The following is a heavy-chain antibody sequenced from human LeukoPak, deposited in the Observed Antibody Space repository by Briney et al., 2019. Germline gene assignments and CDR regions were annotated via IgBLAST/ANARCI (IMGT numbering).Heavy chain of an antibody. CDR3: AKNGVAARTPYYFDY. J-gene: IGHJ4*02. V-gene: IGHV3-48*01. D-gene: IGHD6-6*01. CDR2: ISHDSGVR. CDR1: GFIFSRDS. Sequence: GGSLRLSCEASGFIFSRDSMNWVRQAPGKGLEWISYISHDSGVRYYADSVRGRFTISRDNAKNSLHLQMHSLRAEDTAVYYCAKNGVAARTPYYFDYWGQGTLVTVSS.